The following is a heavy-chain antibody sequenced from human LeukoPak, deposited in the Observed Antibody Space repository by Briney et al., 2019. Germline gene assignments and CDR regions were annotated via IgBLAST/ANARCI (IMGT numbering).Heavy chain of an antibody. V-gene: IGHV3-33*01. D-gene: IGHD6-13*01. CDR2: IWNDGSNK. J-gene: IGHJ4*02. Sequence: GGSLRLSCAASGVTFSTYGMHWVRQAPRKGLEWVAVIWNDGSNKYYADSVKGRFTISRDISKNTLHLQMNSLRAEDTAIYYCARGGIAAADIDYWGQGTLVTVSS. CDR3: ARGGIAAADIDY. CDR1: GVTFSTYG.